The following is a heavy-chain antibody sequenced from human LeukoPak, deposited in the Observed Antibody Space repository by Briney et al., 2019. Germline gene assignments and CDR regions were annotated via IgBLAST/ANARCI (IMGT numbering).Heavy chain of an antibody. CDR1: GFSIGTYW. Sequence: QPGGSLRLSCAASGFSIGTYWMTWARQVPGKGLEWVANINQDGSGKSYVDSVKGRFTISRDNAKNSLYLQMNGLRAEDTAVYYCARDLPNADSSGYYYGDLFDYWGQGTLVTVSS. V-gene: IGHV3-7*01. CDR2: INQDGSGK. J-gene: IGHJ4*02. CDR3: ARDLPNADSSGYYYGDLFDY. D-gene: IGHD3-22*01.